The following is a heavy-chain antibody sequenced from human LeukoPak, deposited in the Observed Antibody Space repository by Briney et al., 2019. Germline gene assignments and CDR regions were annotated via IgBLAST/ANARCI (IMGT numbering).Heavy chain of an antibody. D-gene: IGHD3-22*01. CDR2: IYYSGST. CDR3: ARQGYYDTQFVY. J-gene: IGHJ4*02. V-gene: IGHV4-59*08. Sequence: KSSETLSLTCTVSGGSISSYYWSWIRQPPGKGLEWIWYIYYSGSTNYNPSLKSRVTISVDTSKNQFSLKLSSVTAADTAVYYCARQGYYDTQFVYWGQGTLVTVSS. CDR1: GGSISSYY.